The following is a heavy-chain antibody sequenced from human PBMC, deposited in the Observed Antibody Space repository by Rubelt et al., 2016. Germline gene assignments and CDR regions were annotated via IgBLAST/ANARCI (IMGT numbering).Heavy chain of an antibody. V-gene: IGHV4-59*12. D-gene: IGHD2/OR15-2a*01. CDR1: GGSLSSYY. J-gene: IGHJ4*02. CDR2: IYYNGNT. CDR3: ARGGTNIASRPNFDW. Sequence: QVQLQESGPGLVKPSETLSLTCTVSGGSLSSYYWNWIRQPPGKGLEWIGYIYYNGNTNYNPSLKSRVTISIDTSKNQFSLKVNFVTAADTAVYYCARGGTNIASRPNFDWWGQGTLVTVSS.